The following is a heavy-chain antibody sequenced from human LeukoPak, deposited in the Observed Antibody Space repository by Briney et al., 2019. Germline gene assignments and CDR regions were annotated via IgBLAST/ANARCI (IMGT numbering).Heavy chain of an antibody. V-gene: IGHV4-38-2*02. J-gene: IGHJ5*02. Sequence: KPSETLSLTCTVSGYSINSGYYWGWIRQPPGKGLEWIGYIDYSGSTSYNPSLKSRVTISVDTSKNQFSLKLNSVTAADTAVYYCARFSGYDNYFDPWGQGTLVTVSS. CDR3: ARFSGYDNYFDP. CDR1: GYSINSGYY. CDR2: IDYSGST. D-gene: IGHD5-12*01.